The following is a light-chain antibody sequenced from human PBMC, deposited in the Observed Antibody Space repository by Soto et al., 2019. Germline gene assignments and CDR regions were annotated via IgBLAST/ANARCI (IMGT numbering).Light chain of an antibody. Sequence: AIQLTQSPSSLSASVGDRVTMTFRSSQGISSALAWYQQKPGKAPKLLIYDASSLESGVPSRFSGSGSGTDFTLTISSLQPEDFATYYCQQFNNYPPITFGQGTRLEIK. CDR3: QQFNNYPPIT. V-gene: IGKV1D-13*01. CDR1: QGISSA. CDR2: DAS. J-gene: IGKJ5*01.